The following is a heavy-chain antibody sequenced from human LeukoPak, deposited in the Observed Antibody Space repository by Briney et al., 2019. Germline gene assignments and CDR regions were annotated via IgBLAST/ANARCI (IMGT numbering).Heavy chain of an antibody. D-gene: IGHD2-15*01. V-gene: IGHV4-34*01. CDR1: GGFFSGYY. CDR3: ARGAREEYCSGGSCYLGWIYYYYYGMDV. Sequence: SETLSPTCAVYGGFFSGYYWSWIRQPPGKGLEWIGEINHSGSTNYNPSLKSRVTISVDTSKNQFSLKLSSVTAADTAVYYCARGAREEYCSGGSCYLGWIYYYYYGMDVWGQGTTVTVSS. J-gene: IGHJ6*02. CDR2: INHSGST.